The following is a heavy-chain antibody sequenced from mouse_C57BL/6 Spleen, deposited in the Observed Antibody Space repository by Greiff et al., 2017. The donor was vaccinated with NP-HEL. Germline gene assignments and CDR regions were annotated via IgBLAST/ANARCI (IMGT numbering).Heavy chain of an antibody. J-gene: IGHJ2*01. CDR1: GISITTGNYR. D-gene: IGHD1-1*01. CDR2: IYYSGTI. Sequence: DVQLQESGPGLVKPSQTVFLTCTVTGISITTGNYRWSWIRQFPGNKLEWIGYIYYSGTITYNPSLTSRTTITRDTPKNQFFLEMNSLTAEDTATYYCARYYYGSSYDYFDYWGQGTTLTVSS. CDR3: ARYYYGSSYDYFDY. V-gene: IGHV3-5*01.